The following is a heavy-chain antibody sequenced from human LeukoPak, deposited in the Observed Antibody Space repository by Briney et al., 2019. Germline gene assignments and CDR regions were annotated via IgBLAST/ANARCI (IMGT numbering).Heavy chain of an antibody. CDR3: ARGGCIAARPPDY. V-gene: IGHV4-61*02. CDR2: IYPSGNT. Sequence: SQTLSLTCTVSGGSINSGSYSWSWIRQPAGKGLEWIGRIYPSGNTNYNPSLKSRVTISVDTSKNQFSLKLSSVTAADTAVYYCARGGCIAARPPDYWGQGTLVTVSS. J-gene: IGHJ4*02. CDR1: GGSINSGSYS. D-gene: IGHD6-6*01.